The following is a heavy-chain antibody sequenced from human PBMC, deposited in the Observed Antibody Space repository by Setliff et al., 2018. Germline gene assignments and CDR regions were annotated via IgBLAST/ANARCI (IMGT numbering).Heavy chain of an antibody. Sequence: PSETLSLTCAVFGGSLRGSWWSWIRQPPGKGLEWIGEINDSGDTDYNPSLKSRVSISLDTSKNELSLNLNSVTAADTAMYYCARAIVGVTSGWYKGPFDIWGQGTKVTVSS. V-gene: IGHV4-34*01. D-gene: IGHD6-13*01. CDR1: GGSLRGSW. CDR2: INDSGDT. CDR3: ARAIVGVTSGWYKGPFDI. J-gene: IGHJ3*02.